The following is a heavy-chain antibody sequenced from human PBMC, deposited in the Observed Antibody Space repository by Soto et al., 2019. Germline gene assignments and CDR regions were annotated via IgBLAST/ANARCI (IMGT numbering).Heavy chain of an antibody. CDR2: INPNSGDT. D-gene: IGHD1-26*01. V-gene: IGHV1-2*02. J-gene: IGHJ6*02. CDR3: AKGGAIVAAGTRVYLYNAMDV. CDR1: GYTFTGYY. Sequence: EASVKVSCKASGYTFTGYYVHWVRQAPGQGLEWMGWINPNSGDTYLAQRFQGRVTMNRDTSIGTAYMELRGLTSDDTAEYYCAKGGAIVAAGTRVYLYNAMDVWGQGTKVPVYS.